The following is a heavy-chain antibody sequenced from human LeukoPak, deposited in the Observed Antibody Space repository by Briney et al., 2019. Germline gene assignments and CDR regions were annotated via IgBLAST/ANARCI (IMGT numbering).Heavy chain of an antibody. V-gene: IGHV1-69*13. CDR1: GGTFSSYA. Sequence: ASVKVSCKASGGTFSSYAISWVRQAPGQGLEWMGGIIPIFGTANYAQKFQGRVTITADESTSTAYMELSSLRSEDTAVYYCARAETYYYGSGSTKAFNWFDPWGQGTLVTVSS. J-gene: IGHJ5*02. CDR2: IIPIFGTA. D-gene: IGHD3-10*01. CDR3: ARAETYYYGSGSTKAFNWFDP.